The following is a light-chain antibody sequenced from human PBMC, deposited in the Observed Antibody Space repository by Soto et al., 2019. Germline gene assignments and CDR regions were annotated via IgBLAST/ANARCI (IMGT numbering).Light chain of an antibody. CDR3: QSADSSGTYVV. CDR2: KDN. J-gene: IGLJ2*01. CDR1: ALPKQY. V-gene: IGLV3-25*02. Sequence: ELTQPPSVSVSPGQTARITCSGDALPKQYAYWYQQKPGQAPVLVIYKDNERPSGIPERFSGSSSGTTVTLTISGVQAEDEADYCCQSADSSGTYVVFGGGTK.